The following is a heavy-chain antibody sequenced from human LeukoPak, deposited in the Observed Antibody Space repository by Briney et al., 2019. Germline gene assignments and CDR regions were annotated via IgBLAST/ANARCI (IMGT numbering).Heavy chain of an antibody. CDR3: AREYPDNGDGWGY. Sequence: GGSLRLSCAASGFTFSSHEMNWVRQAPGKGLEWVSYISGSGSTIFYADSVKGRFTISRDNAKNSLYLQVNSLRVEDTAVYYCAREYPDNGDGWGYWGQGTLVTVSS. V-gene: IGHV3-48*03. CDR2: ISGSGSTI. J-gene: IGHJ4*02. D-gene: IGHD1-1*01. CDR1: GFTFSSHE.